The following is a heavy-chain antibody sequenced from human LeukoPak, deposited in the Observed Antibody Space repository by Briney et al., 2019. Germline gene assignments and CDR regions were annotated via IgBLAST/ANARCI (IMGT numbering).Heavy chain of an antibody. V-gene: IGHV3-74*03. CDR1: GFTFSTYW. CDR3: AREATMTTVTTWYYFDY. CDR2: IDSDGSST. D-gene: IGHD4-11*01. Sequence: GGSLRLSCAASGFTFSTYWMHWVRQAPGKGLVWVSRIDSDGSSTKNADSVKGRFSISRDNAKNTLYLQMNSLRAEDTAVYYCAREATMTTVTTWYYFDYWGQGTLVTVSS. J-gene: IGHJ4*02.